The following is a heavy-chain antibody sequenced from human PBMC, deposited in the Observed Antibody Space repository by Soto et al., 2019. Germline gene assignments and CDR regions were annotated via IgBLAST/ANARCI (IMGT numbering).Heavy chain of an antibody. CDR2: IYPGDSDT. J-gene: IGHJ3*02. CDR3: ARNAPGDCSSTSCYLDAFDI. CDR1: GYSFTSYW. Sequence: PGESLKISCKGSGYSFTSYWIGWVRQMPWKGLEWMGIIYPGDSDTRYSPSFQGQVTISADKSISTAYLQWSSLKASDTAMYYCARNAPGDCSSTSCYLDAFDIWGQGTMVTVSS. D-gene: IGHD2-2*01. V-gene: IGHV5-51*01.